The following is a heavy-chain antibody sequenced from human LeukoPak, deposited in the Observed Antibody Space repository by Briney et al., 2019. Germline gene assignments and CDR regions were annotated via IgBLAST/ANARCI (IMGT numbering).Heavy chain of an antibody. CDR2: ISGSGNYT. V-gene: IGHV3-23*01. J-gene: IGHJ4*02. CDR3: AKTIIAVTTCLDY. CDR1: GFTFSSYG. Sequence: GGSLRLSCAASGFTFSSYGMTWVRQTLGKGLEWVSAISGSGNYTYYADSVKGRFSVSRDNSKNTLYLQMNGLRADDTAVYYCAKTIIAVTTCLDYWGQGTLVTVSS. D-gene: IGHD4-17*01.